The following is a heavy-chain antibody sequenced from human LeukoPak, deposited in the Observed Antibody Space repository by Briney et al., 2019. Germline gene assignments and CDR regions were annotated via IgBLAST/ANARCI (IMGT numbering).Heavy chain of an antibody. Sequence: GASVKVSCKASGYTFTGYYMHWVRQAPGQGLEWMGWINPNSGGTNYAQKFQGRVTMTRDTSISTAYMELSRLRSDDTAVYYCASEGGLFCGGACHQAGNFDYWGQGTLVTVSS. CDR2: INPNSGGT. J-gene: IGHJ4*02. CDR1: GYTFTGYY. V-gene: IGHV1-2*02. CDR3: ASEGGLFCGGACHQAGNFDY. D-gene: IGHD2-21*02.